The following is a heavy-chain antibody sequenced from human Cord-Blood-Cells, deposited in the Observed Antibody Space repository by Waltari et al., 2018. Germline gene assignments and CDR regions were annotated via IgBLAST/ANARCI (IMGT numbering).Heavy chain of an antibody. CDR2: IYYSGSP. CDR3: ARLPGRVGATCGDY. CDR1: GGSISSSSYY. D-gene: IGHD1-26*01. V-gene: IGHV4-39*01. J-gene: IGHJ4*02. Sequence: QLQLQESGPGLVKPSETLSLTCTVSGGSISSSSYYWGWIRPPPGKGLEWIGSIYYSGSPYYHPSLKSRVTISVDTSKNQFSLKLSSVTAADTAVYYCARLPGRVGATCGDYWGQGTLVTVSS.